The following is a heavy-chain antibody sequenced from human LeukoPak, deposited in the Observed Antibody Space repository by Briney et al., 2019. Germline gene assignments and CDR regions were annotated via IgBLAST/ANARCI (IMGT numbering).Heavy chain of an antibody. CDR2: ISSSGSTI. J-gene: IGHJ4*02. CDR1: GFTFSSYE. D-gene: IGHD5-24*01. CDR3: ARAAVRGRCFDY. Sequence: GGSLRLSCAASGFTFSSYEMNWVRQAPGKGLEWVSYISSSGSTIYYADSVKGRFTISRDNAKNSLYLQMNSLRAEDTAVYYCARAAVRGRCFDYWGQGTLVTVSS. V-gene: IGHV3-48*03.